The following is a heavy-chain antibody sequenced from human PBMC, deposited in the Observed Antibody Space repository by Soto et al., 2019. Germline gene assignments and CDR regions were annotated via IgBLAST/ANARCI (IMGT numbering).Heavy chain of an antibody. J-gene: IGHJ6*02. CDR3: ARPNDGDYDHYYYYVTDV. CDR1: GLSVCSYG. Sequence: GGSMRLACAASGLSVCSYGMPGARKAPGKGLEWVAVIWYDGSNKYYADSVKGRFTISRDNSKNTLYLQMNSLRAEDTAVYYCARPNDGDYDHYYYYVTDVRRHRTTVPVSS. D-gene: IGHD4-17*01. V-gene: IGHV3-33*01. CDR2: IWYDGSNK.